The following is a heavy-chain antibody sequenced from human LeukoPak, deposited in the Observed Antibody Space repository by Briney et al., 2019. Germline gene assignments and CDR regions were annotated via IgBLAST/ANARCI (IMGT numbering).Heavy chain of an antibody. Sequence: EASVKVSCKASGYTFTGYDINWVRQATGQGLEWMGWMNPNSGNTGYAQKFQGRVTMTRNTSISTAYMELSSLRSEDTAVYYCAIFTMLEAAVDYWGQGTLVTVSS. V-gene: IGHV1-8*01. CDR2: MNPNSGNT. CDR1: GYTFTGYD. CDR3: AIFTMLEAAVDY. J-gene: IGHJ4*02. D-gene: IGHD3-16*01.